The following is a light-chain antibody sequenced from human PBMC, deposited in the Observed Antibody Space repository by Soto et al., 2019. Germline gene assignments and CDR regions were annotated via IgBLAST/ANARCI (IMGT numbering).Light chain of an antibody. CDR3: CSYAGSKTSVI. CDR2: DVS. V-gene: IGLV2-11*01. CDR1: SSDVGDYNY. J-gene: IGLJ2*01. Sequence: QSVLTQPRSVSGSPGQSVTITCTGASSDVGDYNYVSWYQQYPGKAPKLIIYDVSKWPSGVPDRFSGSKSGNTASLTISGLQADDDADYYCCSYAGSKTSVIFGGGTQLTVL.